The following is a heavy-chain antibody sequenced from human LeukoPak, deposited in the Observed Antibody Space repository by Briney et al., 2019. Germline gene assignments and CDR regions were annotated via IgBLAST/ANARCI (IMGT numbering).Heavy chain of an antibody. CDR2: IYSGGSP. CDR3: ARDLNYYDSSGYGH. V-gene: IGHV3-53*01. Sequence: SGGSLRLSCAASGFTFSTNYMSWVRQAPGKGLEWVSVIYSGGSPYYADSVKGRFTISRDNSNNTLYLQMNSRRADDTAVYYCARDLNYYDSSGYGHWGQGTLVTVSS. CDR1: GFTFSTNY. D-gene: IGHD3-22*01. J-gene: IGHJ4*02.